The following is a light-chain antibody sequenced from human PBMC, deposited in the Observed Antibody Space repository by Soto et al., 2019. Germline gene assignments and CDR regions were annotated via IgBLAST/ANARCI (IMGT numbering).Light chain of an antibody. CDR1: QSVSSSY. Sequence: EIVLTQSPDTLSLSPGERATLSCRASQSVSSSYLAWDQQKRGQGPRLLIYGAFIRATGIPDRFSGSGSGTDFTLTISRLEPEDFAMYYCQQYGSSTRTFGQGTKVEI. V-gene: IGKV3-20*01. CDR3: QQYGSSTRT. CDR2: GAF. J-gene: IGKJ1*01.